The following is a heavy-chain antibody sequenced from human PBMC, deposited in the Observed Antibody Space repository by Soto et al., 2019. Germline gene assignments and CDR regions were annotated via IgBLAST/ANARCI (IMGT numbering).Heavy chain of an antibody. J-gene: IGHJ4*02. CDR3: ARDRDYGDSFVY. V-gene: IGHV1-18*01. CDR1: GYTFTSYG. CDR2: ISAYNGNT. Sequence: ASVKVSCKASGYTFTSYGISWVRQAPGQGLEGMGWISAYNGNTTYAQKLQGRVTMTTDTSTSTAYMELRSLRSDDTAVYYCARDRDYGDSFVYWGQGTLVTVSS. D-gene: IGHD4-17*01.